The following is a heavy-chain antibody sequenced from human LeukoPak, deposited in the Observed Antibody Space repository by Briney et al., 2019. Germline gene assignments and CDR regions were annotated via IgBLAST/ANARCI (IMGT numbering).Heavy chain of an antibody. D-gene: IGHD4-17*01. J-gene: IGHJ3*02. CDR3: ARDTLVYADSPDAFDI. CDR1: GYTFTGYY. Sequence: ASVKVSCKASGYTFTGYYMHWVRQAPGQGLEWMGWINPNSGGTKYAQNFQGRATMTRDTSISTGYMELYRLRSDDAAVYYCARDTLVYADSPDAFDIWGQGTMVTVSS. CDR2: INPNSGGT. V-gene: IGHV1-2*02.